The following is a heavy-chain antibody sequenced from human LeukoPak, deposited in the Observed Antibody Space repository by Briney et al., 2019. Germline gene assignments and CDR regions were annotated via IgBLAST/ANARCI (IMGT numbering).Heavy chain of an antibody. V-gene: IGHV4-38-2*01. D-gene: IGHD3-22*01. CDR3: ARPSSGYYRVDY. J-gene: IGHJ4*02. CDR1: GYSISSCYY. Sequence: SETLSLTCAVSGYSISSCYYWCWIRQPPGKGLEGIGSLYHSGSTYYNPSLKSRVTISVDTSKNQFSLELSSVTAADTAVYYCARPSSGYYRVDYWGQGTLVTVSS. CDR2: LYHSGST.